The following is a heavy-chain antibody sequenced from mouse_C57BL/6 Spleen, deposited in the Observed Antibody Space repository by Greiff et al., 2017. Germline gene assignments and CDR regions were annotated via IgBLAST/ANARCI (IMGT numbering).Heavy chain of an antibody. CDR3: AGSITTVVASDY. V-gene: IGHV1-82*01. D-gene: IGHD1-1*01. J-gene: IGHJ2*01. Sequence: QVQLQQSGPELVKPGASVKISCKASGYAFSSYWMNWVKQRPGKGLEWIGRIYPGDGDTNYNGKFKGKATLTADKSSSTAYMQLSSLTSEDSAVYFCAGSITTVVASDYWGQGTTLTVSS. CDR1: GYAFSSYW. CDR2: IYPGDGDT.